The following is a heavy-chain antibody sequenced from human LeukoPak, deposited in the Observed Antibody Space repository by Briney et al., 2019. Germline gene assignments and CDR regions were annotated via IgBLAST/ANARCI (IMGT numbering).Heavy chain of an antibody. D-gene: IGHD3-22*01. CDR3: SRGLDSRKLGY. CDR1: GASFSSGDQY. Sequence: PSETLSLTCTVSGASFSSGDQYWNWIRQSPGKGLEWIGSIHPSGRLYNNPSLESRVTISVDRSKNQFSLNLNSVTAAGTGVYFCSRGLDSRKLGYWGQGTLVTVSS. V-gene: IGHV4-31*03. J-gene: IGHJ4*02. CDR2: IHPSGRL.